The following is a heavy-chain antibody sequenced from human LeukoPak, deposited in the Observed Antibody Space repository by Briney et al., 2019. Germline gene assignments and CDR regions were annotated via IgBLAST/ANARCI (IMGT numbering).Heavy chain of an antibody. D-gene: IGHD3-3*01. CDR1: GFTFSSYS. V-gene: IGHV3-21*01. CDR3: ARETEWSLYYYYGMDV. CDR2: ISSSSSYI. J-gene: IGHJ6*02. Sequence: GGSLRLSCAASGFTFSSYSMNWVRQAPGKGLEWVSSISSSSSYIYYADSVKGRFTISRGNAKNSLYLQMNSLRAEDTAVYYCARETEWSLYYYYGMDVWGQGTTVTVSS.